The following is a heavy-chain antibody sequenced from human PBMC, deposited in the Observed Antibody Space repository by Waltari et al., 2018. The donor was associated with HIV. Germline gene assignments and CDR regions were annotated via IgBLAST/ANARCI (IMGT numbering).Heavy chain of an antibody. CDR3: TRGPMYNWFDP. CDR2: ISWHSNRI. CDR1: GFKFDDYA. J-gene: IGHJ5*02. D-gene: IGHD3-10*02. V-gene: IGHV3-9*01. Sequence: EVQLVESGGGVVQPGRSLRLSCAASGFKFDDYAMHWVRQPPGKGLEWVSSISWHSNRITYADSVRGRFTISRDNAKKSLYLQMDSLRPEDTAFYYCTRGPMYNWFDPWGQGTLVTVSS.